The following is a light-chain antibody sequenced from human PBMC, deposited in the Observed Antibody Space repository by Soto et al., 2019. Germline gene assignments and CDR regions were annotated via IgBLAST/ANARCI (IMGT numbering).Light chain of an antibody. V-gene: IGKV3-20*01. Sequence: EIVLTQSPGTPSLSPGERATLSCRASQSVSNNYLAWYQQKPGQAPRLLIYGASNRATGIPDRFSGSGSGTDFTLTNSRLEPEDFAVYYCQQYGSSGTFGQGTKVDIK. CDR3: QQYGSSGT. J-gene: IGKJ1*01. CDR1: QSVSNNY. CDR2: GAS.